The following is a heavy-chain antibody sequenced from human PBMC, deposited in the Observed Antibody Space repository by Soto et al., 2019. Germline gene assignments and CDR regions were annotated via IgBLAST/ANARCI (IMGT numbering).Heavy chain of an antibody. CDR3: ASSYGSGYRAFDY. Sequence: QVQLVQSGAEVKRPGSSVEVSCKASGDTFTFYSINWVRQAPGLGLEWMGRINPILSMSNYAQRFQGRVTMTADNSTSTAYMELSSLRSEDTAIYYCASSYGSGYRAFDYWGQGALVTVSS. CDR1: GDTFTFYS. D-gene: IGHD3-10*01. J-gene: IGHJ4*02. V-gene: IGHV1-69*02. CDR2: INPILSMS.